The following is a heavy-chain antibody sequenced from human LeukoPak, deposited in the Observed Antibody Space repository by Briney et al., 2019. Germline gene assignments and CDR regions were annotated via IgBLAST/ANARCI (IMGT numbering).Heavy chain of an antibody. CDR1: GGSISSGSYY. J-gene: IGHJ6*03. CDR2: IYTSGST. Sequence: SQTLSLTCTVSGGSISSGSYYWSWIRQPAGKGLEWIGRIYTSGSTNYNPSLKSRVTISVDTSKNQFSLKLSSVTAADTAVYYCARVTGDYYYYYMDVWGEGTTVTISS. V-gene: IGHV4-61*02. D-gene: IGHD7-27*01. CDR3: ARVTGDYYYYYMDV.